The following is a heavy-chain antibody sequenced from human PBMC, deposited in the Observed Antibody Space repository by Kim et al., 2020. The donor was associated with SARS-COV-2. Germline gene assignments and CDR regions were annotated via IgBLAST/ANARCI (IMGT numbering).Heavy chain of an antibody. J-gene: IGHJ4*02. CDR1: GGSISSGGYY. D-gene: IGHD3-22*01. Sequence: SETLSLTCTVSGGSISSGGYYWSWIRQHPGKGLEWIGYIYYSGSTYYNSSFKRRVTISVDTSKNQFSLKLSSVTAADTAVYYCACYYYDSSGYSPNDYWGQGTVVTVSS. CDR3: ACYYYDSSGYSPNDY. CDR2: IYYSGST. V-gene: IGHV4-31*03.